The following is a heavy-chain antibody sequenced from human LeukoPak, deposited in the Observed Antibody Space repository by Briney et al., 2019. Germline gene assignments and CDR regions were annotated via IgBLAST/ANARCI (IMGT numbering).Heavy chain of an antibody. J-gene: IGHJ4*02. CDR1: GGSISSGDYY. CDR3: ARAPSYYDILTGHYFDY. CDR2: IYYSGST. D-gene: IGHD3-9*01. V-gene: IGHV4-30-4*01. Sequence: SSETLSLTCTVSGGSISSGDYYWSWIRQPPGKGLEWIGYIYYSGSTYYNPSLKSRVTISVDTSKNQFSLKLSSVTAADTAVYYCARAPSYYDILTGHYFDYWGQGTPVTVSS.